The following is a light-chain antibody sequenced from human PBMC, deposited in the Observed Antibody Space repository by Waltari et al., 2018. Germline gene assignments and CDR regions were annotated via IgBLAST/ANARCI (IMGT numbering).Light chain of an antibody. CDR1: SSNIGAGYD. J-gene: IGLJ1*01. CDR2: GKR. Sequence: QSVLTQPPSVSGAPGQRVTISCTGSSSNIGAGYDVHWYQRLPGSAPQRPMYGKRTRPSGVPERFSGSKSGTSASLAITGLQAEDEADYYCQSYDRSLSGGYVFGTGTRVIVL. CDR3: QSYDRSLSGGYV. V-gene: IGLV1-40*01.